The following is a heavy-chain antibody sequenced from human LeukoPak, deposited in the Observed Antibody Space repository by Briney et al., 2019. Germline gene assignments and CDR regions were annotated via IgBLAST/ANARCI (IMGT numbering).Heavy chain of an antibody. CDR2: IYSGGST. J-gene: IGHJ4*02. CDR1: GITVSSNY. D-gene: IGHD3-16*01. CDR3: ARGGSTGYFDY. V-gene: IGHV3-53*01. Sequence: QTGGSLRLSCAASGITVSSNYMSWVRQAPGKGLEWVSVIYSGGSTYYADSVKGRFTISRDNSKNTLYLQMNSLRAEDTAVYYCARGGSTGYFDYWGQGTLVTVSS.